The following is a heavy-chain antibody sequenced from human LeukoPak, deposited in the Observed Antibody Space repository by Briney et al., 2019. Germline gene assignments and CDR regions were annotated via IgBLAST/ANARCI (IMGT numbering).Heavy chain of an antibody. Sequence: SETLSLTCAVSGASISSGTYYWSWIRQPAGKGLEWIGRVYIGESANYSPSLKSRVTISVETSKNQFSLTLSSVTAADTAVYYCARARIAVAGTLNWFDPWGQGTLVTVSS. V-gene: IGHV4-61*02. D-gene: IGHD6-19*01. CDR3: ARARIAVAGTLNWFDP. J-gene: IGHJ5*02. CDR1: GASISSGTYY. CDR2: VYIGESA.